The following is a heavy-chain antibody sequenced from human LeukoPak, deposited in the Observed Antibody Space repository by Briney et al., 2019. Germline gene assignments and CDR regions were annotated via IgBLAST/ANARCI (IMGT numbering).Heavy chain of an antibody. J-gene: IGHJ4*02. CDR2: IYYSGST. V-gene: IGHV4-59*01. CDR1: GGSISSYY. Sequence: KPSETLSLTCTVSGGSISSYYWSWIRQPPGKGLEWIGYIYYSGSTNYNPSLKSRVTISVDTSKNQFSLKLSSVTAADTAVYYCARGVYIAAAQYGYWSQGTLVTVSS. CDR3: ARGVYIAAAQYGY. D-gene: IGHD6-13*01.